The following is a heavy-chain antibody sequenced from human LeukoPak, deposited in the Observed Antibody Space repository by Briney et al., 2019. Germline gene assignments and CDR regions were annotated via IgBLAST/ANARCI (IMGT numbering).Heavy chain of an antibody. CDR2: IYPGDSDT. J-gene: IGHJ4*02. Sequence: GESLKISCKGSGYSFTSYWIGWVRQMPGKGLEWMGIIYPGDSDTRYSPSFQGQVTISADKSISTAYLQWSSLKASDTAMHYCARHKGYSSSWYTFRVPYWGGQDFFDYWGQGTLVTVSS. CDR3: ARHKGYSSSWYTFRVPYWGGQDFFDY. V-gene: IGHV5-51*01. D-gene: IGHD6-13*01. CDR1: GYSFTSYW.